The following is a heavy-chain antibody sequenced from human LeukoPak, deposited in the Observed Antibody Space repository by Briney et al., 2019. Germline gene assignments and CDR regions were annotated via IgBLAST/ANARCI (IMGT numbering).Heavy chain of an antibody. CDR2: INHSGST. CDR1: GGSFSGYY. CDR3: ARGRRY. J-gene: IGHJ4*02. V-gene: IGHV4-34*01. Sequence: SETLSLTCAVYGGSFSGYYWSWIRQPPGKGLDWIGEINHSGSTNYNPSLKSRVTISVDTSKNQFSLTLSSAPAADTAVYYCARGRRYWGQGTLVTVSP.